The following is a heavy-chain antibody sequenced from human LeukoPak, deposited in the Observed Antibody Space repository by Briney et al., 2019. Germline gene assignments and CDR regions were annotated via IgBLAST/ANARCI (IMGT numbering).Heavy chain of an antibody. V-gene: IGHV3-23*01. CDR1: GFTFSSYA. D-gene: IGHD3-22*01. CDR3: AKGPYYYGSSAYHDGAFDI. J-gene: IGHJ3*02. Sequence: GGSLRLSCAASGFTFSSYAMSWVRQAPGKGLEWVSTISGSGGSTYHADSVKGRFTISRDNSKNTLYLQMNSLRAEDTAVYYCAKGPYYYGSSAYHDGAFDIWGQGTMVTVSS. CDR2: ISGSGGST.